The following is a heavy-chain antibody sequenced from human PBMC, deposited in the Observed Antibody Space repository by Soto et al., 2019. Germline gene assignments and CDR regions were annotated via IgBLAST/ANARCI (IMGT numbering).Heavy chain of an antibody. D-gene: IGHD3-22*01. J-gene: IGHJ1*01. V-gene: IGHV4-39*01. Sequence: SETLSLTCTVSGGSISSSSYYWGWIRQPPGKGLEWIGSIYYSGSTYYNPSLKSRVTISVDTSKNQFSLKLSSVTAADTAVYYCDRHRTLDGYSGGYWYFPYWGQGTLVTVSS. CDR2: IYYSGST. CDR3: DRHRTLDGYSGGYWYFPY. CDR1: GGSISSSSYY.